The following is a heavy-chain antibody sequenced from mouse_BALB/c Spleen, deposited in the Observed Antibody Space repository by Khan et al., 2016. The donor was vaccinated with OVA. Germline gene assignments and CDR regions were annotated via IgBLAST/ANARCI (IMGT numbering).Heavy chain of an antibody. CDR1: GYTFSSYW. V-gene: IGHV1-9*01. CDR3: ARVYYGSSSLAY. Sequence: QVQLQQSGAELMKPGASVKISCKATGYTFSSYWIERVKQRPGHGLEWIGEILPGSGSINHNEKIKGKATFTADTSFNTAYMQLCSLTVEDSAVYYCARVYYGSSSLAYWDQGTLVTVSA. D-gene: IGHD1-1*01. CDR2: ILPGSGSI. J-gene: IGHJ3*01.